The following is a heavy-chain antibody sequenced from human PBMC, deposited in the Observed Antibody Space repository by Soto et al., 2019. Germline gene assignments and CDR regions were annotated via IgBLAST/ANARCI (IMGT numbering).Heavy chain of an antibody. V-gene: IGHV1-69*01. J-gene: IGHJ5*02. Sequence: QGQLVQSGAEVKKPGSSLKVSCKSSGGTFSSHAISWVRQAPGQGLEWMGGIIPIFGTTKYAQNVQGRFTITADDSRRTAFIELSSLRSEDTAVYYCVGISSLVARFDPWGQGTLVTVSS. CDR1: GGTFSSHA. CDR2: IIPIFGTT. D-gene: IGHD6-6*01. CDR3: VGISSLVARFDP.